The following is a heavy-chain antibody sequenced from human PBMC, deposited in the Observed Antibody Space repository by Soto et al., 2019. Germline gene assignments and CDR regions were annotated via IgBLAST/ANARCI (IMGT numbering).Heavy chain of an antibody. Sequence: QVQLVESGGGVVQPGRSLRLSCAASGFTFSSYGMHWVRQAPGKGLEWVAVISYDGSNKYYADSVKGRFTISRDNSKNTLYLQMNSLRAEDTAVYYCAKRWAVDSRYYYGMDVW. CDR2: ISYDGSNK. D-gene: IGHD5-12*01. V-gene: IGHV3-30*18. CDR3: AKRWAVDSRYYYGMDV. CDR1: GFTFSSYG. J-gene: IGHJ6*01.